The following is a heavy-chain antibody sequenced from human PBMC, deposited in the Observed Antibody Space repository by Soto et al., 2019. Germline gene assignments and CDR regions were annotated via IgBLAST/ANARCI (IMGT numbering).Heavy chain of an antibody. CDR2: INPSGTST. CDR1: GYTFTNCS. D-gene: IGHD1-1*01. J-gene: IGHJ4*02. Sequence: ASVKVSCKASGYTFTNCSMHWVRQAPGQGLEWMGLINPSGTSTRYAQKFQARVTMTRDTSTSTVYMQLSSLRSDDTAVYYCARVAYNWNDVGPFDYWGQGTLVTVSS. CDR3: ARVAYNWNDVGPFDY. V-gene: IGHV1-46*01.